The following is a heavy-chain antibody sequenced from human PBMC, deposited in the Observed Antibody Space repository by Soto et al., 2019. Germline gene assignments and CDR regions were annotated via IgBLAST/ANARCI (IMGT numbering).Heavy chain of an antibody. J-gene: IGHJ6*02. CDR3: ARGISRFYGMDV. Sequence: ESLKISFKASGHSFTSYWINWVRQMPGKGLEWMGRIDPYDSYSTYSPSFQGHVTISADRSISTAYLQWSGLKASDTAMYYCARGISRFYGMDVWGQGTTVTVSS. D-gene: IGHD1-20*01. CDR2: IDPYDSYS. V-gene: IGHV5-10-1*01. CDR1: GHSFTSYW.